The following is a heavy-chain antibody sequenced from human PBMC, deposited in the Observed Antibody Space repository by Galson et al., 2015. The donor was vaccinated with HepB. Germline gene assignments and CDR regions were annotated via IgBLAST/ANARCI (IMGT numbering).Heavy chain of an antibody. V-gene: IGHV1-8*01. CDR1: GYTFISHD. CDR2: MNPDSGNT. Sequence: SVKVSCKASGYTFISHDINWVRQAPGQGLEWMGWMNPDSGNTGYAQKFQGRVTMTRSTSIGTAYLELSSLKSEDTAMYYCARGQYCITGACLYYFDYWGHGIMVTVSS. J-gene: IGHJ4*01. CDR3: ARGQYCITGACLYYFDY. D-gene: IGHD2-8*02.